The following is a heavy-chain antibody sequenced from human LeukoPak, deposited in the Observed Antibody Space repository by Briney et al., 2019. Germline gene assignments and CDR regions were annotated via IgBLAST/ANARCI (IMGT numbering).Heavy chain of an antibody. V-gene: IGHV3-48*02. Sequence: GGSLSLSCAASGFTLSSYSMNWVRQAPGKGLEWVSYISSSSSTIYYADSVKGRFTISRDNAKNSLYLQMNSLRDEDTAVYCARDQDYGDFDYWGQGTLVTVSS. CDR2: ISSSSSTI. CDR1: GFTLSSYS. CDR3: ARDQDYGDFDY. J-gene: IGHJ4*02. D-gene: IGHD4/OR15-4a*01.